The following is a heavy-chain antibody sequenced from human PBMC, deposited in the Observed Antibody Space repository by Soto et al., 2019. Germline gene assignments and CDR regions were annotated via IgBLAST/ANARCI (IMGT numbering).Heavy chain of an antibody. D-gene: IGHD3-22*01. CDR3: ARLTYYYDSSGYYSDY. V-gene: IGHV5-10-1*01. J-gene: IGHJ4*02. Sequence: GEALDISWKTSGYRFISYRVAWVRQLPGKGLEWMGNFDPSDSYTNYSPSFQGHVTTSADKSISTAYLQWSSLKASDTAMYYCARLTYYYDSSGYYSDYWGQGTLVTVSS. CDR1: GYRFISYR. CDR2: FDPSDSYT.